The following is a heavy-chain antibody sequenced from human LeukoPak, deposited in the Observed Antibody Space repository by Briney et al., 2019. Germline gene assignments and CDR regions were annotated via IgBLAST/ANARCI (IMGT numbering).Heavy chain of an antibody. J-gene: IGHJ4*02. Sequence: SETLSLTCTVSGGSISSYYWSWIRQPPGKGLEWIGYIYYSGSTNYNPSLKSRVTISVNTSKNQFSLKLSSVTAADTAVYYCARDAQGYSYGEFDCWGQGTLVTVSS. CDR1: GGSISSYY. V-gene: IGHV4-59*01. CDR3: ARDAQGYSYGEFDC. CDR2: IYYSGST. D-gene: IGHD5-18*01.